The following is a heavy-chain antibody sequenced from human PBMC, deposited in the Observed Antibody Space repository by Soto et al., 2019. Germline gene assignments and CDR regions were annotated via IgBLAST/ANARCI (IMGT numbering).Heavy chain of an antibody. CDR1: GYTFTSYG. J-gene: IGHJ4*02. Sequence: QVQLVQSGAEVKKPGASVKVSCKASGYTFTSYGISWVRQAPGQGLEWLRWISAYNGNTNYAQKLQGRVTMTTDTSTSTAYMELRSLRSDDTAVYYCARDALHSFYDYVWGSYSLGLGSYWGLGTLVTVSS. CDR2: ISAYNGNT. CDR3: ARDALHSFYDYVWGSYSLGLGSY. V-gene: IGHV1-18*01. D-gene: IGHD3-16*01.